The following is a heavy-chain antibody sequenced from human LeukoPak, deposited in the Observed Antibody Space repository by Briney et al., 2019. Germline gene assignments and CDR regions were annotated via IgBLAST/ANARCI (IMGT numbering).Heavy chain of an antibody. CDR3: ARRRCSSTSCFFDY. D-gene: IGHD2-2*01. V-gene: IGHV3-48*04. CDR2: ISSSSSPI. Sequence: GGSLRLSCAASGFTFSSHAMAWVRQAPGRGLEWISYISSSSSPISYADSVKGRFTISRDNAKSSLYLQMNSLRAEDTTVYYCARRRCSSTSCFFDYWGQGTLVTVSS. CDR1: GFTFSSHA. J-gene: IGHJ4*02.